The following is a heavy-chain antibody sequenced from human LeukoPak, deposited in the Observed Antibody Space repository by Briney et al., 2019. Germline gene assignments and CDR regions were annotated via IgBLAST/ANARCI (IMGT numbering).Heavy chain of an antibody. CDR1: GYTFTSNY. CDR2: INPSGGST. V-gene: IGHV1-46*01. Sequence: ASVKVSCKASGYTFTSNYMHWVRQARGQGLEWMGIINPSGGSTGYAQKFQGRVTMTRDMSTSTVYMELGSLRSEDTAVYYCARDKIQLSPERIFDYWGQGTLVTVSS. D-gene: IGHD5-18*01. CDR3: ARDKIQLSPERIFDY. J-gene: IGHJ4*02.